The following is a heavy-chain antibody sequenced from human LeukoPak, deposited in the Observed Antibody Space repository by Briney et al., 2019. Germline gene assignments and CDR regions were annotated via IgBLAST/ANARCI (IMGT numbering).Heavy chain of an antibody. CDR1: GGTFSSYA. CDR3: ARVDGSGSGNYYYYYMDV. CDR2: ISAYNGNT. Sequence: ASVKVSCKASGGTFSSYAISWVRQAPGQGLEWMGWISAYNGNTNYAQKLQGRVTMTTDTSTSTAYMELRSLRSDDTAVYYCARVDGSGSGNYYYYYMDVWGKGTTVTVSS. J-gene: IGHJ6*03. V-gene: IGHV1-18*01. D-gene: IGHD3-10*01.